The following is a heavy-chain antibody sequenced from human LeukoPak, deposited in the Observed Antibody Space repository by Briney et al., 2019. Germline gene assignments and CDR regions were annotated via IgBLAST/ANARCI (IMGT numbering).Heavy chain of an antibody. CDR3: ARDGMYSSSWYAPLPLQ. J-gene: IGHJ4*02. CDR2: IYYSGST. V-gene: IGHV4-39*02. Sequence: PSETLSLTCTVSGGSISSSSYYWGWIRQPPGKGLEWIGSIYYSGSTYYNPSLKSRVTISVDTSKNQFSLKLSSVTAADTAVYYCARDGMYSSSWYAPLPLQWGQGTLVTVSS. D-gene: IGHD6-13*01. CDR1: GGSISSSSYY.